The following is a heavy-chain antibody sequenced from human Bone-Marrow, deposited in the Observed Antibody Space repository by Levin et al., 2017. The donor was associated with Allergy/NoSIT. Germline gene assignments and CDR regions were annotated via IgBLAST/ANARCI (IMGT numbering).Heavy chain of an antibody. D-gene: IGHD2-8*01. V-gene: IGHV3-23*01. CDR2: INHSGYGT. CDR1: GFTFNDYA. J-gene: IGHJ4*02. CDR3: ARKMLYGDYFDY. Sequence: LPGGSLRLSCEASGFTFNDYAVRWVRQPPAKGLEWVSGINHSGYGTYYADSVKGRFTISRDSSKNTLYLQMNSLRAEDTAIYYCARKMLYGDYFDYWGQGTLVTVSS.